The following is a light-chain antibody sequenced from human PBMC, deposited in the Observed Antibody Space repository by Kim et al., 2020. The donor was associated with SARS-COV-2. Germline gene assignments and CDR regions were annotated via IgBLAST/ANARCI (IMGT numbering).Light chain of an antibody. CDR2: GAS. Sequence: SPGERATLSCRASQSVSSNLAWYQQKPGQAPRLLIYGASTRATGIPARFSGSGSGTEFTLTISSLQSEDFAVYYCQQDNNWPLTFGGGTKVDIK. J-gene: IGKJ4*01. CDR3: QQDNNWPLT. V-gene: IGKV3-15*01. CDR1: QSVSSN.